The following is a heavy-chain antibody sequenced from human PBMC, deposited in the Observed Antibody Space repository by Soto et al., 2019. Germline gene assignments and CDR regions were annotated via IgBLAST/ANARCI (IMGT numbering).Heavy chain of an antibody. Sequence: QVQLQESGPGLVKPSQTLSLTCTVSGGSISSGDYYWSWIRQPPGKGLEWIGYIYYSGSTYYNPSLKSRVTISVDTYKNQFSLKLSSVTAADTAVYYCARDRLPQPYYYYYGMDVWGQGTTVTVSS. D-gene: IGHD6-6*01. J-gene: IGHJ6*02. CDR2: IYYSGST. V-gene: IGHV4-30-4*01. CDR3: ARDRLPQPYYYYYGMDV. CDR1: GGSISSGDYY.